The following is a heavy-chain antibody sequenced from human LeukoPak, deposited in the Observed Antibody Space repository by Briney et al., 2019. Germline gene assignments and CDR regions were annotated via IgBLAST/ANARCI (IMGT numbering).Heavy chain of an antibody. Sequence: PSETLSLTCTVSGGSISSYYWSWIRQPPGKGLEWIGYIYYSGSTHYNPSLKSRVTISVDKSKNQLSLKLSYVTAADTAVYYCARTEESGYSYRYFGYYYYMDVWGKGTTVTVSS. CDR3: ARTEESGYSYRYFGYYYYMDV. D-gene: IGHD5-18*01. J-gene: IGHJ6*03. CDR2: IYYSGST. V-gene: IGHV4-59*01. CDR1: GGSISSYY.